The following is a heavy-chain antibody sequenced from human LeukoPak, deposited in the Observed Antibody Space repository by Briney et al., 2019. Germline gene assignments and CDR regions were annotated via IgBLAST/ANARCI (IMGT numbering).Heavy chain of an antibody. Sequence: SETLSLTCAVYGGSFSGYYWSWIRQPPGKGQEWIGEINHSGSTNYNPSLKSRVTISVDTSKNQFSLKLSSVTAADTAVYYCARGPRWLQSVSRSGYFDLWGRGTLVTVSS. CDR2: INHSGST. V-gene: IGHV4-34*01. J-gene: IGHJ2*01. CDR3: ARGPRWLQSVSRSGYFDL. CDR1: GGSFSGYY. D-gene: IGHD5-24*01.